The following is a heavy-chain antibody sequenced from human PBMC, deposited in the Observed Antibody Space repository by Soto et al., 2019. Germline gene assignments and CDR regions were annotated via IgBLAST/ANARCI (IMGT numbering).Heavy chain of an antibody. D-gene: IGHD3-22*01. Sequence: SETRCVTCSVAGGSSSGYDWSWILQPPGKGLEWIVYIFYSGSTNYNPSLKSRVTISVDTSKNQFSLRLSSVTAADTAVYYCARDGYYYDSSGYQRVYYFDYWGQGTLVTVSS. CDR2: IFYSGST. J-gene: IGHJ4*02. CDR3: ARDGYYYDSSGYQRVYYFDY. CDR1: GGSSSGYD. V-gene: IGHV4-59*01.